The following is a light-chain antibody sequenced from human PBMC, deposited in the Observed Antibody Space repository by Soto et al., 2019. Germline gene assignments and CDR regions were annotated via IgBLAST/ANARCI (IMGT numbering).Light chain of an antibody. CDR1: QSINSD. V-gene: IGKV3D-15*01. Sequence: EIVMMQSPATLSVSPGETTRLSCRASQSINSDVAWYQQKVGQTPRLLIHGASTRATGIAARFSGSGSGTEFTLTISSLQSEDFAVYYCQQYSSWSPITFGQGTRLEIK. CDR3: QQYSSWSPIT. CDR2: GAS. J-gene: IGKJ5*01.